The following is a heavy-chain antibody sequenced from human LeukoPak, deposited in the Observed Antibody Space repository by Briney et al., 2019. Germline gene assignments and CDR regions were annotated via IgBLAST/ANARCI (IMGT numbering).Heavy chain of an antibody. J-gene: IGHJ3*02. CDR2: TYYRSKWYN. CDR1: GDSVSSNSAA. CDR3: ARDPDGGDGYNGAFDI. V-gene: IGHV6-1*01. Sequence: SQTLSLTCALSGDSVSSNSAAWNWIRQSPSGGLEWLGRTYYRSKWYNDYAVSVKSRITINPDTSKNQFSLQLNSVTPEDTAVYYCARDPDGGDGYNGAFDIWGQGTMVTVSS. D-gene: IGHD5-24*01.